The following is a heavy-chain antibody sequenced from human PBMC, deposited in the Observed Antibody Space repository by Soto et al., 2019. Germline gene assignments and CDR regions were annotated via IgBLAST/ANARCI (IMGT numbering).Heavy chain of an antibody. CDR2: INHSGST. Sequence: SSETLSLTCAVYGGSFSGYYWSWIRQPPGKGLEWIGEINHSGSTNYNPSLKSRVTISVDTSKNQFSLKLSSVTAADTAVYYCAILRGGTSYGMDVWGQGTTVTVSS. CDR1: GGSFSGYY. CDR3: AILRGGTSYGMDV. V-gene: IGHV4-34*01. J-gene: IGHJ6*02. D-gene: IGHD3-16*01.